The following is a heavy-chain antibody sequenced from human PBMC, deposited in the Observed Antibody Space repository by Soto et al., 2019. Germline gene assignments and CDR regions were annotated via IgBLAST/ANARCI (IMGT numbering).Heavy chain of an antibody. CDR3: AKAQGVATTKSNFDY. V-gene: IGHV3-23*01. CDR2: ISGGGYTA. Sequence: EVQLLESGGGLVRPGGSLRISCVVSGLSSRSHAMYWVRQAPGRGLEWVAGISGGGYTAYYPDSVRGRFTISRDNSKNTVYLQIDNLRADDTVVYYCAKAQGVATTKSNFDYWGQGTLVTVAS. D-gene: IGHD5-12*01. J-gene: IGHJ4*02. CDR1: GLSSRSHA.